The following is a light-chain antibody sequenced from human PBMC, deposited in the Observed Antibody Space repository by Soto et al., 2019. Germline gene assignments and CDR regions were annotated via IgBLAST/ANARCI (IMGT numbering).Light chain of an antibody. Sequence: QSVLTQPASVSGSPGQSITISCTGTSSDVGGYNYVSWYQQHPGKAPKLMIYEVTNRPSGVSNRFSGSRSGNTPSLTISGLQAEDEAYYYCNAYTTSNTWVFGGGTKVTVL. CDR3: NAYTTSNTWV. CDR2: EVT. V-gene: IGLV2-14*01. J-gene: IGLJ3*02. CDR1: SSDVGGYNY.